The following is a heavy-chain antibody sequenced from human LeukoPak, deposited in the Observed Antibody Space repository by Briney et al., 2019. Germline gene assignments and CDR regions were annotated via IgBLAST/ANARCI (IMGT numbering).Heavy chain of an antibody. CDR3: ARDGSSRSLQF. V-gene: IGHV3-53*01. J-gene: IGHJ1*01. CDR1: GFTVSNNY. Sequence: GGSRRLSCAASGFTVSNNYMSWVRQAPGKGLEWVSLIHDDGTYYADSVKGRFTISRDNSKNTLYLQMDSLRAEDTAMYYCARDGSSRSLQFWGQGTLVTVSS. CDR2: IHDDGT.